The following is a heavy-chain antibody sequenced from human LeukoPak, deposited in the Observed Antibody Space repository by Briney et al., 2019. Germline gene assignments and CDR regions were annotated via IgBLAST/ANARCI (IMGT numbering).Heavy chain of an antibody. CDR1: GFTFSDSA. CDR3: TRDSGTYNWFDP. J-gene: IGHJ5*02. CDR2: MDKETNLYAT. V-gene: IGHV3-73*01. Sequence: GGSLKLSCVASGFTFSDSAIHWVRQSSGKGLEWIGHMDKETNLYATALAASVKGRFTVSRDDSKNTAYLHMNSLKTEDAALYYCTRDSGTYNWFDPWGQGTLVTVSS. D-gene: IGHD1-26*01.